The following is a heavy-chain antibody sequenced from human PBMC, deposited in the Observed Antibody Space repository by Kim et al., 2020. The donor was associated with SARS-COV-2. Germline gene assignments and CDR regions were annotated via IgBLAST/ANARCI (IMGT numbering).Heavy chain of an antibody. Sequence: SETLSLTCAVYGGSFSGYYWSWIRQPPGKGLEWIGEINHSGSTNYNPSLKSRVTISVDTSKNQFSLKLSSVTAADTAVYYCARESLRRHLSMDVWGQGTT. CDR1: GGSFSGYY. V-gene: IGHV4-34*01. CDR2: INHSGST. J-gene: IGHJ6*02. CDR3: ARESLRRHLSMDV. D-gene: IGHD3-16*01.